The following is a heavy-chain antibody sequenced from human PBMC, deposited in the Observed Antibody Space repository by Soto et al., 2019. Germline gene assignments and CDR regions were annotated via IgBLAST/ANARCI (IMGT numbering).Heavy chain of an antibody. J-gene: IGHJ4*02. CDR3: ARRYGGNFDY. CDR1: GGSLSSYY. D-gene: IGHD3-16*01. V-gene: IGHV4-59*01. CDR2: IYYSGST. Sequence: PEGNPSLPSTVSGGSLSSYYWGRIRQPPGKGLEWIGYIYYSGSTNYNPSLKSRVTISVDTSKNQFSLKLSSVTAADTAVYYCARRYGGNFDYWGQGTLVTVSS.